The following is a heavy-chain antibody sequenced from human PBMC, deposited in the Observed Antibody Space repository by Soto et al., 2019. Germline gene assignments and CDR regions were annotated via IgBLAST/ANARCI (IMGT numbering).Heavy chain of an antibody. D-gene: IGHD2-2*01. V-gene: IGHV1-69*13. CDR3: ARAWDIVVVQAAMHSYYGMDV. Sequence: ASVKVSCKASGCTFSSYAISWVRQGPGQGLEWMGGIIPIFGTANYAQKFQGRVTITADESTSTAYMELSSLRSEDTAVYYCARAWDIVVVQAAMHSYYGMDVWGQGTTIIVS. CDR1: GCTFSSYA. CDR2: IIPIFGTA. J-gene: IGHJ6*01.